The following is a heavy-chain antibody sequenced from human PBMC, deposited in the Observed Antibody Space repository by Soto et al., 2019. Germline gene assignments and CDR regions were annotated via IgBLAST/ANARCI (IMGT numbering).Heavy chain of an antibody. V-gene: IGHV2-5*02. CDR2: SYWDDDK. J-gene: IGHJ4*02. CDR3: AHRRNNWHSGSFDY. D-gene: IGHD1-7*01. CDR1: GFSLSTSGVG. Sequence: QITLKESGPTLVKPTQTLTLTCTFSGFSLSTSGVGVGWIRQPPGKALEWLALSYWDDDKRYSPSLKSRLTNTKHNSKNQVDLTMTKMDPVDTATYYCAHRRNNWHSGSFDYWGQGTLVTVSS.